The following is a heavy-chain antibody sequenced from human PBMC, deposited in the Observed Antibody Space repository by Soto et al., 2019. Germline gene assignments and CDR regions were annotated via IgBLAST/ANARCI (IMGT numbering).Heavy chain of an antibody. CDR2: ISYDGSNK. CDR1: GFTFSSYA. V-gene: IGHV3-30-3*01. D-gene: IGHD4-17*01. CDR3: AREARNYGGYYYYGMDV. Sequence: PVGSLRLSCAASGFTFSSYAMHWVRQAPGKGLEWVAVISYDGSNKYYADSVKGRFTISRDNSKNTLYLQMNSLRAEDTAVYYCAREARNYGGYYYYGMDVWGQGTTVTVSS. J-gene: IGHJ6*02.